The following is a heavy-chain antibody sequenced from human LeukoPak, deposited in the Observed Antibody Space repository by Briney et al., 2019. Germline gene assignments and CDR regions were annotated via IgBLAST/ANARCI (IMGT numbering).Heavy chain of an antibody. D-gene: IGHD4-11*01. CDR1: GFIFSHYG. V-gene: IGHV3-33*01. Sequence: GGSLRLSCAASGFIFSHYGMHWVRQVPGKGLEWVAVIWSDGTNRYYADSVKGRFSINRDDSQKRVFLQMDSLRAEDTAVYYCARDAQRGFDYSNSLQYWGQGALVTVSS. CDR3: ARDAQRGFDYSNSLQY. CDR2: IWSDGTNR. J-gene: IGHJ4*02.